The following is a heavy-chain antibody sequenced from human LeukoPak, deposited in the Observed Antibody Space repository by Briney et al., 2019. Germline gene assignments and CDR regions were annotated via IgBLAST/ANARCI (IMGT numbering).Heavy chain of an antibody. CDR3: ARATTVVRGLFDP. Sequence: SETLSLTCTVSGGSISSYYWSWIRQPPGKGLEWIGYIYYSGSTYYNPSLKSRVTISVDTSKNQFSLKLSSVTAADTAVYYCARATTVVRGLFDPWGQGTLVTVSS. D-gene: IGHD4-23*01. CDR1: GGSISSYY. CDR2: IYYSGST. J-gene: IGHJ5*02. V-gene: IGHV4-59*12.